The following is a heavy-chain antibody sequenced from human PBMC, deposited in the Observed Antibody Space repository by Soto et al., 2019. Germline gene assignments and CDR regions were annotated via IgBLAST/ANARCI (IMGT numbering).Heavy chain of an antibody. J-gene: IGHJ4*02. V-gene: IGHV3-48*01. CDR3: ARGARVRGVRLDY. Sequence: EVQLVESGGGLVQPGGSLRLSCAASGFTFSSYSMNWVRQAPGKGLEWVSYISSSSSTIYYADSVKGRFTISRDNAKNSRYLQMNSLRAEDTAVYYCARGARVRGVRLDYWGQGTLVTVSS. D-gene: IGHD3-10*01. CDR2: ISSSSSTI. CDR1: GFTFSSYS.